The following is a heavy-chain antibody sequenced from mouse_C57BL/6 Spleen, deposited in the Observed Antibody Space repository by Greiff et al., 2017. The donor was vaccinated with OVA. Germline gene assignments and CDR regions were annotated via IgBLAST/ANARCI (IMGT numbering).Heavy chain of an antibody. Sequence: EVKLQESGPGLVKPSQSLSLTCSVTGYSITSGYYWNWIRQFPGNKLEWMGYISYDGSNNYNPSLNNRISITRDTSKNQFFLKLNSVTTEDTATYYCAREDYGSSLYYFDYWGQGTTLTVSS. D-gene: IGHD1-1*01. CDR1: GYSITSGYY. CDR2: ISYDGSN. V-gene: IGHV3-6*01. CDR3: AREDYGSSLYYFDY. J-gene: IGHJ2*01.